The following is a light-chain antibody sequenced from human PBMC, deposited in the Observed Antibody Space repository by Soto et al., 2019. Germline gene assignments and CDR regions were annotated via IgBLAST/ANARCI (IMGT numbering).Light chain of an antibody. Sequence: EIVLTQSPATLSLSPGERATLSSRASQSVSSYLAWYQQKPGQAPRLLIYDASNRATDIPARSSGSGSGTDFTLTISSLEPEDFAVYYCLQRSGWPWTFGQGTKVEI. CDR3: LQRSGWPWT. V-gene: IGKV3-11*01. CDR2: DAS. CDR1: QSVSSY. J-gene: IGKJ1*01.